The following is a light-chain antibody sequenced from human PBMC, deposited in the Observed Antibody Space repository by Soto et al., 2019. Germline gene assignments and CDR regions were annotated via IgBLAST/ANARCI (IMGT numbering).Light chain of an antibody. J-gene: IGKJ1*01. CDR2: DAS. V-gene: IGKV1-5*01. CDR3: QQYNSHWT. Sequence: DIQMTQSPSTLSASVGDRVTITCRASQSIRSWLAWYQQKPGKAPKLLIYDASSLESGVPSRFSGSGSGTEFTLTISSLQPDDFATYYCQQYNSHWTFGQGTKVEIK. CDR1: QSIRSW.